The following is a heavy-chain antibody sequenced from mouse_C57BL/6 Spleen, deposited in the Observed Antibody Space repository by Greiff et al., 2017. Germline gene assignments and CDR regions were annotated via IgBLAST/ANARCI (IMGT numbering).Heavy chain of an antibody. CDR2: ISPRSGNN. CDR3: ARWDYGSSWYYVDD. Sequence: QVQLQQSGAELARPGASVKLSCKASGYTFTSYGISWVKQRTGQGLEWIGEISPRSGNNYYNEKFKGKATLTADKSSSTAYMELRSLTSEDSAGYGCARWDYGSSWYYVDDWGQGTTLTVSS. D-gene: IGHD1-1*01. J-gene: IGHJ2*01. V-gene: IGHV1-81*01. CDR1: GYTFTSYG.